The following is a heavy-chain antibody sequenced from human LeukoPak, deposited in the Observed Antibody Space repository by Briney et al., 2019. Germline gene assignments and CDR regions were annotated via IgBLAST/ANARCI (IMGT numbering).Heavy chain of an antibody. CDR2: ISYDGSNK. V-gene: IGHV3-30*18. J-gene: IGHJ6*04. Sequence: GGSLRLSCAASGFTFSAQWMTWVREAPGKGLEWVAVISYDGSNKYYADSVKGRFTISRDNSKNTLYLQMNSLRAEDTAVYYCAELGITMIGGVWGKGTTVTISS. CDR3: AELGITMIGGV. CDR1: GFTFSAQW. D-gene: IGHD3-10*02.